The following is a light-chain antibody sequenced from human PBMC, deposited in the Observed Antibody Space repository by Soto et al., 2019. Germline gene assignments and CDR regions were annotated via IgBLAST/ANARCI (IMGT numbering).Light chain of an antibody. CDR1: ISDVGSYNY. V-gene: IGLV2-14*03. CDR3: GSYTTSSNYV. Sequence: QSVLTQPASGSGSPGQSITISCTGTISDVGSYNYVSWYQQYPGKAPKLMIYDVSTRPSGVSDRFSGSKSGNTASLTISGLRAEDEADYYCGSYTTSSNYVCGTGTKVTI. CDR2: DVS. J-gene: IGLJ1*01.